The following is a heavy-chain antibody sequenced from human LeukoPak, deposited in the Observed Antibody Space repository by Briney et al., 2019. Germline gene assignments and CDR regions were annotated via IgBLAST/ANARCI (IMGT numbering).Heavy chain of an antibody. D-gene: IGHD3-22*01. Sequence: SETLSLTCTVSGGSISSYYWSWIRQPPGKGLEWIGYIYYSGSTNYNPSLKSRVTISVDTSKNQSSLKLSSVTAADTAVYYCARDRGPYDSSGYSIIDYWGQGTLVTVSS. CDR3: ARDRGPYDSSGYSIIDY. CDR1: GGSISSYY. V-gene: IGHV4-59*01. CDR2: IYYSGST. J-gene: IGHJ4*02.